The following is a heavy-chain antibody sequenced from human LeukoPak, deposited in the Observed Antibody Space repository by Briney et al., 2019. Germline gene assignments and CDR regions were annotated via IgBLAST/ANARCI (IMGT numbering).Heavy chain of an antibody. J-gene: IGHJ6*03. Sequence: SETLSLTCTVSGGSISSYYWNWIRQPPGKGLEWIGFIYYSGTTNYNPSLKSRVTISVDTSKNQFSLKLSSVTAADTTVYYCASEKISHLSGWYPHYYYYYMDVWGKGTTVTISS. V-gene: IGHV4-59*01. CDR3: ASEKISHLSGWYPHYYYYYMDV. D-gene: IGHD6-19*01. CDR2: IYYSGTT. CDR1: GGSISSYY.